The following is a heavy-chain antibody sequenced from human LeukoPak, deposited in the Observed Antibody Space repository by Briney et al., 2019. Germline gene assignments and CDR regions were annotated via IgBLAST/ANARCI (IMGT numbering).Heavy chain of an antibody. Sequence: GGSLRLSCAASGFTFSTYSMKWVRQAPGKGLEWVSSISSGSSFIYYADSVKGRLTISRDNAKNSLFLQMNSLRAEDTAVYYCARESSGYFYWGQGTLVTVSS. J-gene: IGHJ4*02. CDR2: ISSGSSFI. CDR1: GFTFSTYS. CDR3: ARESSGYFY. D-gene: IGHD3-22*01. V-gene: IGHV3-21*01.